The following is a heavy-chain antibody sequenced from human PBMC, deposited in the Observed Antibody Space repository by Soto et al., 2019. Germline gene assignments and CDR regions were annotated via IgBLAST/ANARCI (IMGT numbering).Heavy chain of an antibody. V-gene: IGHV1-2*02. CDR2: INPNSGGT. J-gene: IGHJ6*02. D-gene: IGHD3-10*01. CDR1: GYTFTGYC. CDR3: SRVRDYDGMDV. Sequence: QVQLVQSGAEVKKPGASVKVSCKASGYTFTGYCMPWVRQAPGQGLEWMGWINPNSGGTNYAQKSQGRVTTTRDTSISPAYMEVDGPRSYDTAVYYFSRVRDYDGMDVWGQGTPVTVSS.